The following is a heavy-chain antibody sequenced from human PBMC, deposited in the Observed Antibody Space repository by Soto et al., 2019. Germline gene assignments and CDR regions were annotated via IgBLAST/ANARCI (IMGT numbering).Heavy chain of an antibody. V-gene: IGHV3-9*01. CDR3: AKDLLYSSSSGVAFDF. D-gene: IGHD6-6*01. CDR1: GFTFEDYA. J-gene: IGHJ3*01. CDR2: ISWNSARI. Sequence: SLRLSCAASGFTFEDYAMHWVRQVPGKGLEWVSSISWNSARIGYADSVKGRFTSSRDNAKNSLYLQMNSLRAEDTALYYCAKDLLYSSSSGVAFDFWGQGTMVTVSS.